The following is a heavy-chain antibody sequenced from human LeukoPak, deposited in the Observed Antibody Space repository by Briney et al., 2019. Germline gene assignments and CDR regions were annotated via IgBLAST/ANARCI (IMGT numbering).Heavy chain of an antibody. CDR3: VRDSSLYYYYYMDV. CDR1: GGSISSGSYY. D-gene: IGHD2-15*01. V-gene: IGHV4-61*02. CDR2: IYTSGST. J-gene: IGHJ6*03. Sequence: IPSETLSLTCTVSGGSISSGSYYWSWIRQPAGKGLEWIGRIYTSGSTYYNPSLKSRVTISVDTSKNQFSLKLSSVTAADTAVYYCVRDSSLYYYYYMDVWGKGTTVTVSS.